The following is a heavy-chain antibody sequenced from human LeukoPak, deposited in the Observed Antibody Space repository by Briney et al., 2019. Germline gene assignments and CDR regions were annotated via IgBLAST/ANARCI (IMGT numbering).Heavy chain of an antibody. CDR2: IYHSGST. D-gene: IGHD3-10*01. CDR1: GGSISSYY. J-gene: IGHJ4*02. Sequence: PSETLSLTCTVSGGSISSYYWGWIRQLPGKGLEWIGSIYHSGSTYYNPSLKSRVTISVDTSKNQFSPKLSSVTAADTAVYYCARDQYGSGSYPFDYWGQGTLVTVSS. CDR3: ARDQYGSGSYPFDY. V-gene: IGHV4-38-2*02.